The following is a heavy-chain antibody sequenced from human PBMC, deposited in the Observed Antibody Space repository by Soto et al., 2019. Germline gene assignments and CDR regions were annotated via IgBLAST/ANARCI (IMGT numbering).Heavy chain of an antibody. CDR1: GFTFSRYA. Sequence: GGSLRLSLSAPGFTFSRYAMHRVRQAPVKGVEYVSAIRRTGSSTSSATSVKRRIPFSRDYSASTLYLQVCSLIAEDMAVYYFARSGVLFDYWGQGTRVPVSS. J-gene: IGHJ4*02. CDR3: ARSGVLFDY. D-gene: IGHD3-3*01. CDR2: IRRTGSST. V-gene: IGHV3-64*01.